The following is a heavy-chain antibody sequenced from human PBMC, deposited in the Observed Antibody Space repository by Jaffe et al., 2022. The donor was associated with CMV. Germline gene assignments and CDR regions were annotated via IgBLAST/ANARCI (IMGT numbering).Heavy chain of an antibody. CDR1: GYTFTSYY. Sequence: QVQLVQSGAEVKKPGASVKVSCKASGYTFTSYYMHWVRQAPGQGLEWMGIINPSGGSTSYAQKFQGRVTMTRDTSTSTVYMELSSLRSEDTAVYYCARLGVKYANPYGMDVWGQGTTVTVSS. CDR2: INPSGGST. V-gene: IGHV1-46*01. J-gene: IGHJ6*02. D-gene: IGHD3-16*01. CDR3: ARLGVKYANPYGMDV.